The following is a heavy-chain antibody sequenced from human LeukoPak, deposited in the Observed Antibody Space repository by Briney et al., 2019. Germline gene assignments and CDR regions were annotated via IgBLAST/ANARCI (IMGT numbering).Heavy chain of an antibody. V-gene: IGHV3-7*03. Sequence: GGSLRLSCAASGFTFSSYAMSWVRQAPGKGLEWVANIKQDGSEKYYVDSVKGRFTISRDNAKNSLYLQMNSLRAEDTALYYCAKGAWFDPWGQGTLVTVSS. D-gene: IGHD3-16*01. J-gene: IGHJ5*02. CDR1: GFTFSSYA. CDR2: IKQDGSEK. CDR3: AKGAWFDP.